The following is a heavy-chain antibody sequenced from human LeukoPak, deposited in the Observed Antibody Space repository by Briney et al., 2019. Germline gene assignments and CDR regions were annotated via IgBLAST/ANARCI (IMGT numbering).Heavy chain of an antibody. J-gene: IGHJ1*01. CDR1: GYTFTSYG. CDR3: ARARPGAIDDSSSPIYFQH. CDR2: IIPILGTA. V-gene: IGHV1-69*13. D-gene: IGHD3-22*01. Sequence: SVKVSCKASGYTFTSYGISWVRQAPGQGLEWMGGIIPILGTANYAQKFQGRVTITADESTSTAYVELSSLRSEDTAVYYCARARPGAIDDSSSPIYFQHWGQGTLVTVSS.